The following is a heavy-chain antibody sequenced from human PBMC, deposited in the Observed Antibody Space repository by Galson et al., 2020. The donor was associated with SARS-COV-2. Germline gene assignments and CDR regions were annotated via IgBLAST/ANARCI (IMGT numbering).Heavy chain of an antibody. D-gene: IGHD3-10*01. J-gene: IGHJ1*01. CDR3: ARVNGGSGTYYSLKH. V-gene: IGHV3-66*01. CDR2: LYSGDYT. Sequence: QLGESLKISCAASGFTVSNNYMSWVRQAPGQGLEWVSVLYSGDYTYYADSVKGRFTISRDNSKNTLYLQMNSLRAEDTAVYYCARVNGGSGTYYSLKHWGQGNRVTVSS. CDR1: GFTVSNNY.